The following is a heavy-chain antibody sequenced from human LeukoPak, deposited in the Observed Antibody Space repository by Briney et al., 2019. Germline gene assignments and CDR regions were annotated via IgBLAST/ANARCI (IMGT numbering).Heavy chain of an antibody. CDR3: ARDSGLRAFDL. D-gene: IGHD3-10*01. CDR2: IKQDGSAK. J-gene: IGHJ2*01. V-gene: IGHV3-7*04. CDR1: GFPFSVYW. Sequence: GGSLRLSCAASGFPFSVYWMSWVRPARGKGLEGVANIKQDGSAKYYVDSVRGRLTISRDNAKNSLYLQMNSLRADDTAVYYCARDSGLRAFDLWGRGTLVTVSS.